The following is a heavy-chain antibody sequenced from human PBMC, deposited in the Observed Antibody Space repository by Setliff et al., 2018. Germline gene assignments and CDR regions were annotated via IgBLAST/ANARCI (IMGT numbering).Heavy chain of an antibody. CDR1: GFTFSNAW. D-gene: IGHD3-22*01. J-gene: IGHJ4*02. CDR3: TRAYYYDSSGSLSPDY. Sequence: PGGSLRLSCAASGFTFSNAWMSWVRQAPGKGLEWVGRIKSKTDGGTTDYAAPVKGRFTISRDDSKNTLYLQMNSLKTEDTAVYYCTRAYYYDSSGSLSPDYWGQGTLVTVSS. V-gene: IGHV3-15*01. CDR2: IKSKTDGGTT.